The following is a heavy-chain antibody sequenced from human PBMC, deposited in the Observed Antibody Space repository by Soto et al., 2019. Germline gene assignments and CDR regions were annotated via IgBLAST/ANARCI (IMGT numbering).Heavy chain of an antibody. V-gene: IGHV3-48*01. CDR2: ISSSSGKI. D-gene: IGHD2-15*01. CDR3: ARAAQTRYCSGDYCYALDQ. Sequence: GGSLRLSCAASGFSFSSYSMNWVRQAPGKGLEWVSYISSSSGKIYYADSVKGRFTVSRDNAKNSQYLQMDSLRVEDTAVYYCARAAQTRYCSGDYCYALDQWGQGTLVTVSS. CDR1: GFSFSSYS. J-gene: IGHJ4*02.